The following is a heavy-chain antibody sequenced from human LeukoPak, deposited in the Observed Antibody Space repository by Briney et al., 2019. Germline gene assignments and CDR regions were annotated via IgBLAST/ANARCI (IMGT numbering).Heavy chain of an antibody. CDR2: ICSGSSYI. J-gene: IGHJ4*02. V-gene: IGHV3-21*01. Sequence: GGSLRLSCAATGFTFSSYSTTWVRQAPGKGLEWVSSICSGSSYIYYADSVKGRFTISRDNAKNSLYLQMNSLLAEDTAVYYCARDFRTQLDGYSPPYHFDYWGQGTLVTVSS. D-gene: IGHD5-24*01. CDR1: GFTFSSYS. CDR3: ARDFRTQLDGYSPPYHFDY.